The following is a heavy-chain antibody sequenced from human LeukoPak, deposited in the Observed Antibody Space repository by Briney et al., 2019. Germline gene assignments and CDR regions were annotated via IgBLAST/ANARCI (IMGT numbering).Heavy chain of an antibody. CDR1: GGSISSGDYY. V-gene: IGHV4-30-4*01. D-gene: IGHD6-19*01. CDR2: IYYSGST. J-gene: IGHJ2*01. Sequence: SQTLSLTCTASGGSISSGDYYWSWIRQPPGKGLEWIGYIYYSGSTYYNPSLKSRVTISVDTSKNQFSLKLSSVTAADTAVHYCARPGYSSGWYDWYFDLWGRGTLVTVSS. CDR3: ARPGYSSGWYDWYFDL.